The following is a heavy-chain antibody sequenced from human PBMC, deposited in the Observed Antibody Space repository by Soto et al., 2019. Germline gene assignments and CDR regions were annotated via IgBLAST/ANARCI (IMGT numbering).Heavy chain of an antibody. CDR3: ARDSASGSYYHINWFDP. V-gene: IGHV3-30-3*01. CDR1: GFTFSSYA. D-gene: IGHD3-10*01. Sequence: PGGSLRLSCAASGFTFSSYAMHWVRQAPGKGLEWVAVISYDGSNKYYADSVKGRFTISRDNSKNTLYLQMNSLRAEDTAVYYCARDSASGSYYHINWFDPWGQGTLVTVSS. J-gene: IGHJ5*02. CDR2: ISYDGSNK.